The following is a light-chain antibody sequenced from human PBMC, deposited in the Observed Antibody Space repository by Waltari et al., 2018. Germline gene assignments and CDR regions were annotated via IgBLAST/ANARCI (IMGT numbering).Light chain of an antibody. CDR3: QQSYNTPLS. J-gene: IGKJ4*01. CDR1: QSVSKY. Sequence: DIQMTQSPSSLSASVGDRFTITCRANQSVSKYLNWDQQQPGKAPKLLIYTTSNLQSGVPSRFSGSGSGTDFTFTISSLQLEDLATYYCQQSYNTPLSFGGGTKVEIK. CDR2: TTS. V-gene: IGKV1-39*01.